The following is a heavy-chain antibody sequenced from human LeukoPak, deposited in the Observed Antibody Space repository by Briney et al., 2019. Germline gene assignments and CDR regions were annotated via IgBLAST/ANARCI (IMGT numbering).Heavy chain of an antibody. CDR2: IYTSGST. D-gene: IGHD3-22*01. Sequence: SETLSLTCTVSGGSISSSSYYWSWIRQPAGKGLEWIGRIYTSGSTNYNPSLKSRVTMSVDTSKNQFSLKLSSVTAADTAVYYCARTPNIYYYDSSGYYWYFDLWGRGTLVTVSS. CDR3: ARTPNIYYYDSSGYYWYFDL. V-gene: IGHV4-61*02. J-gene: IGHJ2*01. CDR1: GGSISSSSYY.